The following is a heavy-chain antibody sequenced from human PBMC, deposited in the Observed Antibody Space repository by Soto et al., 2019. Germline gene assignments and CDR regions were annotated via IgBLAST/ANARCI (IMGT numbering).Heavy chain of an antibody. CDR2: IYYSGST. CDR3: ARFTMIVRPLAEGPLFDY. V-gene: IGHV4-30-4*08. J-gene: IGHJ4*02. D-gene: IGHD3-22*01. Sequence: QVQLQESGPGLVKPSQTLSLTCTVSGGSISSGDYYWSWIRQPPGKGLEWIGYIYYSGSTYYNPSLKSRVTISVDTSKNQFSLKLRSVTAADTAVYYCARFTMIVRPLAEGPLFDYWGQGTLVTVSS. CDR1: GGSISSGDYY.